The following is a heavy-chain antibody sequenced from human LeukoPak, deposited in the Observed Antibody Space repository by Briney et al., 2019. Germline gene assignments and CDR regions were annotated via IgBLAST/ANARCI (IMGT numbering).Heavy chain of an antibody. J-gene: IGHJ4*02. Sequence: ASVKVSCKASGYTFTGYHIHWVRQAPGQGLEWMGWMNPNSGNTGYAQKFQGRVTMTGNTSISTAYMELSSLRSEDTAVYYCARGGGSFVHWGQGTLVTVSS. CDR2: MNPNSGNT. D-gene: IGHD4-23*01. CDR3: ARGGGSFVH. CDR1: GYTFTGYH. V-gene: IGHV1-8*02.